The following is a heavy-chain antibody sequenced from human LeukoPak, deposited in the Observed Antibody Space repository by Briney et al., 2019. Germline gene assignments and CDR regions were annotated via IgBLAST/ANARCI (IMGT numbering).Heavy chain of an antibody. Sequence: GASVKVSCKASGGTFSSYAISWVRQAPGQGLEWMGRIIPILGIANYAQKFQGRVTITADKSTSTAYMELSSLRSEDTAVYYCARDRGSADRLEQQLVQPRGNWFDPWGQGTLVTVSS. CDR1: GGTFSSYA. V-gene: IGHV1-69*04. CDR3: ARDRGSADRLEQQLVQPRGNWFDP. J-gene: IGHJ5*02. D-gene: IGHD6-13*01. CDR2: IIPILGIA.